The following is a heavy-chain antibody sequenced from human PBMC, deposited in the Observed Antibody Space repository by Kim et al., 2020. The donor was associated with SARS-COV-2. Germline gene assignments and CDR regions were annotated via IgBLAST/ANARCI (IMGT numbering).Heavy chain of an antibody. D-gene: IGHD3-10*01. J-gene: IGHJ4*02. CDR2: ISYDGSNK. CDR3: ARDVGFGESPGY. V-gene: IGHV3-30*04. CDR1: GFTFSSYA. Sequence: GGSLRLSCAASGFTFSSYAMHWVRQAPGKGLEWVAVISYDGSNKYYADSVKGRFTISRDNSKNTLYLQMNSLRAEDTAVYYCARDVGFGESPGYWGQGTLVTVSS.